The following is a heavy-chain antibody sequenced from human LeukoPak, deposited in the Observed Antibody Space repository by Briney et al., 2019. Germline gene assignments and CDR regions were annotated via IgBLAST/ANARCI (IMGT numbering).Heavy chain of an antibody. V-gene: IGHV3-21*01. CDR2: ISSSSSYI. J-gene: IGHJ4*02. CDR3: ARVVRIAAAGFDY. Sequence: GGSLRLSRAASGFTFSSYSMNWVRQAPGKGLEWVSSISSSSSYIYYADSVKGRFTISRDNAKNSLYLQMNSLRAEDTAVYYCARVVRIAAAGFDYWGQGTLVTVSS. CDR1: GFTFSSYS. D-gene: IGHD6-13*01.